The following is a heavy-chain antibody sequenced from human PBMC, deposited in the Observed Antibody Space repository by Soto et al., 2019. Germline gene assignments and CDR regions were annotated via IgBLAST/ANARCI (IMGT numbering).Heavy chain of an antibody. V-gene: IGHV1-8*01. D-gene: IGHD1-26*01. CDR2: REPSSGRT. J-gene: IGHJ4*02. Sequence: SVEVSCKASGYVLTGLDMNCVRPTTGQGLEWMGWREPSSGRTGYAQKFQGRVTMTRDTSINTAYMELSSLTSDYTAFYYCARGVTAGVDYWGQGTLVTVS. CDR1: GYVLTGLD. CDR3: ARGVTAGVDY.